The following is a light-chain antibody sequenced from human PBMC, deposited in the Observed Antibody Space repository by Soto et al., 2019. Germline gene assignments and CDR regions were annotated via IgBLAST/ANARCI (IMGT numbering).Light chain of an antibody. CDR1: QSVLYTSNNRNY. CDR3: QQYYSSLYT. J-gene: IGKJ2*01. Sequence: DIVMTQSPDSLAVSLGERATINCKSSQSVLYTSNNRNYLAWYQQKPGQPPKLLIYWASTRESGVPDRFSGSGSGTDFTLTITSLQAEDAAVYYCQQYYSSLYTFGQGTKLEVK. V-gene: IGKV4-1*01. CDR2: WAS.